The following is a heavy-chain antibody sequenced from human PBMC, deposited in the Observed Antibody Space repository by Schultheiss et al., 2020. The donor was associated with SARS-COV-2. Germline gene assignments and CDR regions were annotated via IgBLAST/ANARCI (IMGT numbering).Heavy chain of an antibody. D-gene: IGHD1-26*01. V-gene: IGHV4-31*09. Sequence: SETLSLTCTVSGGSITSGGYYWSWIRQHPGRGLEWIGEIYHSGSTNYNPSLKSRVTISVDKSKNQFSLKLSSVTAADTAVYYCAFPVREPTNWGQGTLVTVSS. CDR2: IYHSGST. J-gene: IGHJ4*02. CDR1: GGSITSGGYY. CDR3: AFPVREPTN.